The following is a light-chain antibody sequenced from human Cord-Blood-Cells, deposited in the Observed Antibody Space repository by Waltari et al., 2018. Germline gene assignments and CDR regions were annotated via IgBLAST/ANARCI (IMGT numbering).Light chain of an antibody. CDR2: AAS. J-gene: IGKJ4*02. Sequence: AIRMTQSPSSFAASTGDRVTITCRASQGISSYLAWYQHKPVQAPKLLIYAASTLQSGVPSRFSGSGSGTDFTLTISCLQSEDFATYYCQQYYSYPLTFGGGTKVEIK. V-gene: IGKV1-8*01. CDR1: QGISSY. CDR3: QQYYSYPLT.